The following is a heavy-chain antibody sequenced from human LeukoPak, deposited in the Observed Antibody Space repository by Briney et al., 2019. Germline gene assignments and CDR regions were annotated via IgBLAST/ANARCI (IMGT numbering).Heavy chain of an antibody. CDR3: ASSGYERLGAFDI. Sequence: SQTLSLTCTVSGGSISSGDYYWSWIRQPPGKGPEWIGYIYYSGSTYYNPSLKSRVTISVDTSKNQFSLKLSSVTAADTAVYYCASSGYERLGAFDIWGQGTMVTVSS. CDR1: GGSISSGDYY. J-gene: IGHJ3*02. D-gene: IGHD5-12*01. CDR2: IYYSGST. V-gene: IGHV4-30-4*08.